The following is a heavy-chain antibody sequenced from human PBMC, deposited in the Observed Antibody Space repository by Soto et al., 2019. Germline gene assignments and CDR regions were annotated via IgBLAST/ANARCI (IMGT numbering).Heavy chain of an antibody. CDR1: GFSISDHY. J-gene: IGHJ4*02. D-gene: IGHD3-10*02. Sequence: GGSLRLSCAASGFSISDHYMSWIRQAPGKGLEWVSYSSNSGTFTKYADSVKGRFSISRDNAKNSLYLEINSLRGEDTAIYYCARSGDNYNVLDYWGQGTLVTVSS. V-gene: IGHV3-11*03. CDR2: SSNSGTFT. CDR3: ARSGDNYNVLDY.